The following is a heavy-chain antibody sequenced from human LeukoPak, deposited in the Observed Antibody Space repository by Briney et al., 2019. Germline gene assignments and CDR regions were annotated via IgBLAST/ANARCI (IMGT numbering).Heavy chain of an antibody. CDR1: GFTFSSYS. CDR3: ASPSLFGVAPASH. V-gene: IGHV3-21*01. D-gene: IGHD3-3*01. Sequence: PGGSLRLSCAASGFTFSSYSMNWVRQAPGKGLEWVSSISSSSTYIYYADSVKGRFTISRDNDKNSLYLQMNSLRAEDTAVYYCASPSLFGVAPASHWGQGTLVTVSS. J-gene: IGHJ4*02. CDR2: ISSSSTYI.